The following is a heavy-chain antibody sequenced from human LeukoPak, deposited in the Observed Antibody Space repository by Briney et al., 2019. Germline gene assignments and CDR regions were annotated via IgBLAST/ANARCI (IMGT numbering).Heavy chain of an antibody. CDR1: GGSISSGSYY. Sequence: SQTLSLTCTVSGGSISSGSYYWSWIRQPAGKGLEWIGRIYTSGSTNYNPSLKSRVTISVDTSKNQFSLKLSSVTAADTAVYCCARDSLIVVVPAAIWESGWFDPWGQGTPVTVSS. V-gene: IGHV4-61*02. J-gene: IGHJ5*02. D-gene: IGHD2-2*02. CDR2: IYTSGST. CDR3: ARDSLIVVVPAAIWESGWFDP.